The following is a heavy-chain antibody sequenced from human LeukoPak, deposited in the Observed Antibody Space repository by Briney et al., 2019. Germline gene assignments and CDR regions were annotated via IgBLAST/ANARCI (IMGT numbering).Heavy chain of an antibody. D-gene: IGHD3-10*01. Sequence: SSETLSLTCTVSGGSISSYYWSWIRQPAGKGLEWIGRIYTSGSTNYNPSLKSRVTMSVDTSKNQFSLKLSSVTAADTAVYYCASASPDLLWFGEFGSWGQGTLVTVSS. CDR2: IYTSGST. J-gene: IGHJ5*02. CDR3: ASASPDLLWFGEFGS. V-gene: IGHV4-4*07. CDR1: GGSISSYY.